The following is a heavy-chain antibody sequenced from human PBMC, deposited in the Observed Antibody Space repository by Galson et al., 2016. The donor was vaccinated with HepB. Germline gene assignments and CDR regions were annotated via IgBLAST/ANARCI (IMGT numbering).Heavy chain of an antibody. D-gene: IGHD6-19*01. Sequence: SCKASGYTFTSYGINWVRQAPGQGLEWMGWISVYNGNTNYAQKLQGRVTMTTNTSTSTAYMDLRSLRSDDTAVYYCARGRLYSSGWDPFDYWGQGTLVTVSS. CDR2: ISVYNGNT. J-gene: IGHJ4*02. CDR1: GYTFTSYG. V-gene: IGHV1-18*01. CDR3: ARGRLYSSGWDPFDY.